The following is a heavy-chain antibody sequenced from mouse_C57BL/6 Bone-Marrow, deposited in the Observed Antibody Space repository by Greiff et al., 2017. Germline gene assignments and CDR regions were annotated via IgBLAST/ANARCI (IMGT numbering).Heavy chain of an antibody. CDR2: IRGGGGNT. V-gene: IGHV5-9*01. Sequence: EVQGVESGGGLVKPGGCLKHCCAVNGFTFSSYTMSWVRQTPEKRREWVATIRGGGGNTYYPDSGKGRFTISRCNAKNTLYLQMSRLRSVCTALYYCAGRELVAYRGAGATPPFSS. CDR3: AGRELVAY. D-gene: IGHD1-3*01. CDR1: GFTFSSYT. J-gene: IGHJ2*01.